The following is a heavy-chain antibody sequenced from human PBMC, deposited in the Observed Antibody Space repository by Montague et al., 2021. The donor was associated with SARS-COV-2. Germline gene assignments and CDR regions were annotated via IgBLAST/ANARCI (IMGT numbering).Heavy chain of an antibody. CDR1: GGSISSYY. D-gene: IGHD2-15*01. CDR3: ARLKAGDCSGGSCYSSWFDP. V-gene: IGHV4-59*08. J-gene: IGHJ5*02. Sequence: SETLSLTCTVSGGSISSYYWSWIRQPPGKGLEWIGYIYYSGSTNYNPSLKSRVTISVDTSKNQFSLKLSSVTAADTAVYYCARLKAGDCSGGSCYSSWFDPWGQGTLVTVSS. CDR2: IYYSGST.